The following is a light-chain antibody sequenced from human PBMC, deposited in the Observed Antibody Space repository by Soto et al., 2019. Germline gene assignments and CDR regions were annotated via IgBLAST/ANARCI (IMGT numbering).Light chain of an antibody. CDR1: NIGSKS. J-gene: IGLJ7*01. CDR3: QVWDSSSDQHAV. V-gene: IGLV3-21*04. CDR2: YDS. Sequence: SYELTQPPSVSVPPGKTARITCGGNNIGSKSVHWYQQKPGQAPVLVIYYDSDRPSGSPERFSGSNSGNTATLTISRVEAGDEADYYCQVWDSSSDQHAVFGGGTQLTVL.